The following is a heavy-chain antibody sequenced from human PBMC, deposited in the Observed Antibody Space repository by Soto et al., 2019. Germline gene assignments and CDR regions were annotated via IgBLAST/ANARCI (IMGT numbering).Heavy chain of an antibody. CDR1: GGSFGCYY. D-gene: IGHD2-2*01. CDR3: ARRPLKYQLLSRYFDY. V-gene: IGHV4-34*01. CDR2: INHSGST. Sequence: PSETLSLTCAVYGGSFGCYYWIWIRQPPGKGLEWIGEINHSGSTNYNPSLKSRVTISVDTSKNQFSLKLSSVTAADTAVYYCARRPLKYQLLSRYFDYWGQGTLVTVSS. J-gene: IGHJ4*02.